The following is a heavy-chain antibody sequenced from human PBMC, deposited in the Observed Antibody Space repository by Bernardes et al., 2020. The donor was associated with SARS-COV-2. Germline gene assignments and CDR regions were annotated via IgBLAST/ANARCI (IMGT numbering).Heavy chain of an antibody. CDR2: IYYTGST. Sequence: SETLSLTCTVSGGSINSGDFYWSWIRQPPGKGLEWIGYIYYTGSTYYNPSLKSRITISMDTSENQFSLRLSFVTAADTAVYYCARIGLEAYDVAYWGQGTLVSVSS. D-gene: IGHD3-3*01. CDR3: ARIGLEAYDVAY. J-gene: IGHJ4*02. V-gene: IGHV4-30-4*01. CDR1: GGSINSGDFY.